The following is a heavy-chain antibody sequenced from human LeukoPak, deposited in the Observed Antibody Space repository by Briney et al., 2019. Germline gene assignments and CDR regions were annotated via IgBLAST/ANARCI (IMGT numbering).Heavy chain of an antibody. CDR2: IKSKSNGGTT. Sequence: GGSLRLSCAASGFPFSSYWMHWVRQAPGKGLEWVGRIKSKSNGGTTDYTAPVKGRFAISRDDSKNTLYLQMSSLETEDTAVYYCTTEFGSGYYFDYWGQGTLVTVSS. CDR3: TTEFGSGYYFDY. CDR1: GFPFSSYW. J-gene: IGHJ4*02. V-gene: IGHV3-15*01. D-gene: IGHD6-19*01.